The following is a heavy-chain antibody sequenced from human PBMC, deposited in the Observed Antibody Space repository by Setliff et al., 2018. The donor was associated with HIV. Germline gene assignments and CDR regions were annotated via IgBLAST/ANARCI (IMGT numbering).Heavy chain of an antibody. CDR1: GFTFSSYA. CDR2: ITGSGDST. V-gene: IGHV3-23*01. Sequence: LRLSCAASGFTFSSYAMTWVRQAPGKGLEWVSSITGSGDSTYYANSVKGRFTISRDSSKNTLSLQMSSLRAEDTALYYCATGGMAAAGPGGGHGLDVWGKGTTVTVSS. J-gene: IGHJ6*04. D-gene: IGHD6-13*01. CDR3: ATGGMAAAGPGGGHGLDV.